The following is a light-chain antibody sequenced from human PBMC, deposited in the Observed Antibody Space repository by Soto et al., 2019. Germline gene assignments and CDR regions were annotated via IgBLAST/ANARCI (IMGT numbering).Light chain of an antibody. CDR1: SSDVDTYKY. J-gene: IGLJ2*01. Sequence: QSVLTQPASVSGSPGQSIIISCTGTSSDVDTYKYVSWYQQHPGKAPKLMIYEVSHRPSGVSDRFSGSKSGNTASLTISGLQAEDEADYYCCSYAGSTTCVLFGGGTKLTVL. CDR2: EVS. CDR3: CSYAGSTTCVL. V-gene: IGLV2-14*01.